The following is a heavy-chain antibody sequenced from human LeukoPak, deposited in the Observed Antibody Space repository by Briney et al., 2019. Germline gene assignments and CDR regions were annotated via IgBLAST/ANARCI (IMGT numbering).Heavy chain of an antibody. D-gene: IGHD6-19*01. CDR3: AKDGSDSTDWYGDSYYFDY. CDR2: MSGSGGST. Sequence: GGSLRLSCAASEFTFSNYSMNWVRQAPGKGLEWVSAMSGSGGSTYYADSVKGRFTTSRDNSKNTLYLYLNSLRADDTAVYYCAKDGSDSTDWYGDSYYFDYWGQGTLVTVSS. CDR1: EFTFSNYS. J-gene: IGHJ4*02. V-gene: IGHV3-23*01.